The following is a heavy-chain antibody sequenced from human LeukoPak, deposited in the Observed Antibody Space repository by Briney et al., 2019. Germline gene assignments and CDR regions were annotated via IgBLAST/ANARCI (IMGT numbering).Heavy chain of an antibody. CDR3: AKRHSDHWFFDL. Sequence: PGGSLRLSCTASGFTLSAYAMTWVRQAPGKGLQWVSAVGLRGSGPYYADSVKGRFILSTDTSNNTMFLQMDNLRAEDRALYFCAKRHSDHWFFDLWGRGTLVTVSS. J-gene: IGHJ2*01. CDR2: VGLRGSGP. V-gene: IGHV3-23*01. CDR1: GFTLSAYA. D-gene: IGHD2-15*01.